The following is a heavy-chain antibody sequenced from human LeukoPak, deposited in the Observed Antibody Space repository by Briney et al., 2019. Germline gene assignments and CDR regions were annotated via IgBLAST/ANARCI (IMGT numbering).Heavy chain of an antibody. CDR1: GYTFISYD. CDR2: MNPNSGST. Sequence: GSVKVSCKSSGYTFISYDINWVRQATAQGLEWMGWMNPNSGSTGYAQKFQGRVTITRNTSISTAYMELSGLRSEDTAVYYCARGRSTGYPYYFEYWGQGTLVTVSS. J-gene: IGHJ4*02. V-gene: IGHV1-8*03. CDR3: ARGRSTGYPYYFEY. D-gene: IGHD5-12*01.